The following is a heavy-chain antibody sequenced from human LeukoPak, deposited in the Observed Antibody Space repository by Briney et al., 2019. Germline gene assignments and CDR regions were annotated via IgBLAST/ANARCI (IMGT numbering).Heavy chain of an antibody. CDR3: ARADAYCSSTSCRPDAFDI. CDR1: GFTFSSYS. J-gene: IGHJ3*02. V-gene: IGHV4-59*08. D-gene: IGHD2-2*01. Sequence: GSLLLSCGASGFTFSSYSMNWGRRAPGEGLEGSGYIYYSGSTNYNPSLKSRVTISVDTSKNQFSLKLSSVTAADTAVYYCARADAYCSSTSCRPDAFDIWGQGTMVTVSS. CDR2: IYYSGST.